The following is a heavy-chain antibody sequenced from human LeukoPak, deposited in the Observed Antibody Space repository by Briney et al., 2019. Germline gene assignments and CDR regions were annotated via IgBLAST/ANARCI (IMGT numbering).Heavy chain of an antibody. D-gene: IGHD3-22*01. V-gene: IGHV3-23*01. Sequence: GGSLRLSCAASRFTFSSYAMSWVRQTPGKGLEWVSAISGSGGSTYYADSVRGRFTISRDNSKNTLYLQMNSLRAEDTAVYYCAGYYYDTSGYPKGFDYWGQGTLVTVSS. J-gene: IGHJ4*02. CDR1: RFTFSSYA. CDR2: ISGSGGST. CDR3: AGYYYDTSGYPKGFDY.